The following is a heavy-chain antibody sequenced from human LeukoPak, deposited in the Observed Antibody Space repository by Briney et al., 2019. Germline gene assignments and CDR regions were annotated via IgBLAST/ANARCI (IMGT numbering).Heavy chain of an antibody. CDR3: ARGFASGFGGGYYWYFDL. V-gene: IGHV3-11*01. J-gene: IGHJ2*01. CDR2: ISSSGSTI. Sequence: PGGSLRLSCAASGFTFSDYYMSWIRQAPGKGLEWVSDISSSGSTIYYADSVKGRFTISRDNAKNSLYLQMNSLRAEDTAVYYCARGFASGFGGGYYWYFDLWGRGTLVTVSS. D-gene: IGHD3-10*01. CDR1: GFTFSDYY.